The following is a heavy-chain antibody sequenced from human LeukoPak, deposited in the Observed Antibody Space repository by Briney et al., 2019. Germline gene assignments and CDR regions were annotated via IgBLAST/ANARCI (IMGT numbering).Heavy chain of an antibody. CDR1: GGSFSGYY. V-gene: IGHV4-34*01. Sequence: LETLSLTCAVYGGSFSGYYWSWIRQPPGKGLEWIGEINHSGSTNYNPSLKSRVTISVDTSKNQFSLKLSSVTAADTAVYYCARGRGVEQWFNWFDPWGQGTLVTVSS. J-gene: IGHJ5*02. CDR3: ARGRGVEQWFNWFDP. CDR2: INHSGST. D-gene: IGHD6-19*01.